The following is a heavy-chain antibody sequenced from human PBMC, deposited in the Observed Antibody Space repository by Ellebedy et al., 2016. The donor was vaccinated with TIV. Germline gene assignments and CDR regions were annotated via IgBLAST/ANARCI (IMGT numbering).Heavy chain of an antibody. V-gene: IGHV3-11*04. CDR1: GFTFSVYY. CDR3: ARARYQNAFDI. D-gene: IGHD3-9*01. J-gene: IGHJ3*02. CDR2: TSGSGSAI. Sequence: GESLKISCAASGFTFSVYYMSWIRQAPGKGLEWVSYTSGSGSAIYYADSVKGRFTISRDNAKNSLYLQMNSLRAEDTAVYYCARARYQNAFDIWGQGTTVTVSS.